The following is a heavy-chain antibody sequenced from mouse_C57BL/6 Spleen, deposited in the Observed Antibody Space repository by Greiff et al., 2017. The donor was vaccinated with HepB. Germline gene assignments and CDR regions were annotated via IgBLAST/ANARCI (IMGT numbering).Heavy chain of an antibody. CDR1: GYTFTSYW. D-gene: IGHD2-4*01. CDR2: IDPSDSYT. V-gene: IGHV1-50*01. Sequence: QVQLKQPGAELVKPGASVKLSCKASGYTFTSYWMQWVKQRPGQGLEWIGEIDPSDSYTNYNQKFKGKATLTVDTSSSTAYMQLSSLTSEDSAVYYCASPYDYDFAYWGQGTLVTVSA. CDR3: ASPYDYDFAY. J-gene: IGHJ3*01.